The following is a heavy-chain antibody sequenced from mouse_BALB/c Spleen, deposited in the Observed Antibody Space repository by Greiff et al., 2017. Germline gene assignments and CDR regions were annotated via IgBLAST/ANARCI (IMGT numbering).Heavy chain of an antibody. J-gene: IGHJ4*01. V-gene: IGHV1-66*01. CDR3: ARSFITTVVGAMDY. CDR1: GYSFTSYY. CDR2: IFPGSGNT. Sequence: VKLMESGPELVKPGASVKISCKASGYSFTSYYIHWVKQRPGQGLEWIGWIFPGSGNTKYNEKFKGKATLTADTSSSTAYMQLSSLTSEDSAVYFCARSFITTVVGAMDYWGQGTSVTVSS. D-gene: IGHD1-1*01.